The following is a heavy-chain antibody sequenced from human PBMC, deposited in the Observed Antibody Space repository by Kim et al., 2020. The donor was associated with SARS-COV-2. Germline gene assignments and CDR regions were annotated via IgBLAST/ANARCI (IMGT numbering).Heavy chain of an antibody. CDR2: ISYDGSNK. CDR3: AKAEQWLVVGDWFDP. CDR1: GFTFSSYG. D-gene: IGHD6-19*01. J-gene: IGHJ5*02. Sequence: GGSLRLSCAASGFTFSSYGMHWVRQAPGKGLEWVAVISYDGSNKYYADSVKGRFTISRDNSKNTLYLQMNSLRAEDTAVYYCAKAEQWLVVGDWFDPWGQGTLVTVSS. V-gene: IGHV3-30*18.